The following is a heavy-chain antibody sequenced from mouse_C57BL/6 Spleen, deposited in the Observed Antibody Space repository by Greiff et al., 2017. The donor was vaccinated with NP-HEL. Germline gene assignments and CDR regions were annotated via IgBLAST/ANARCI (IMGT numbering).Heavy chain of an antibody. CDR3: ARLVALDWYFDV. CDR1: GFTFSSYG. D-gene: IGHD1-1*01. Sequence: EVQRVESGGDLVKPGGSLKLSCAASGFTFSSYGMSWVRQTPDKRLEWVATISSGGSYTYYPDSVKGRFTISRDNAKNTLYLQMSSLKSEDTAMYYCARLVALDWYFDVWGTGTTVTVSS. J-gene: IGHJ1*03. V-gene: IGHV5-6*01. CDR2: ISSGGSYT.